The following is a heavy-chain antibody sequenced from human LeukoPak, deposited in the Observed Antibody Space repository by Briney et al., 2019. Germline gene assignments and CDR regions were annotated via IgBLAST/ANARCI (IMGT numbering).Heavy chain of an antibody. CDR3: ARERDYDFWSGYYGYFDY. CDR1: GGSFSGYY. V-gene: IGHV4-34*01. D-gene: IGHD3-3*01. Sequence: SETLSLTCAVYGGSFSGYYWSWIRQPPGKGLEWIGEINHSGSTNYNPSLKSRVTISVDTSKNQFSLKLSSVTAADTAVYYCARERDYDFWSGYYGYFDYWGQGTLVTASP. J-gene: IGHJ4*02. CDR2: INHSGST.